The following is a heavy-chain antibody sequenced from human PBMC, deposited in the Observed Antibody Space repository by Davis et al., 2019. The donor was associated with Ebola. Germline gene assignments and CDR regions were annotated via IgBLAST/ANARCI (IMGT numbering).Heavy chain of an antibody. V-gene: IGHV4-30-4*01. CDR1: GDSISGGDYY. CDR3: ARRTLGYCSSTRCYSPFHY. Sequence: MPSETLSLTCTVSGDSISGGDYYWSWIRQHPGKGLEWIGYIYSSGSTHYNPSLQSRVTISVDTSKNQFSLKLSSVTAADTAVYYCARRTLGYCSSTRCYSPFHYWGQGTLVTVSS. D-gene: IGHD2-2*01. CDR2: IYSSGST. J-gene: IGHJ4*02.